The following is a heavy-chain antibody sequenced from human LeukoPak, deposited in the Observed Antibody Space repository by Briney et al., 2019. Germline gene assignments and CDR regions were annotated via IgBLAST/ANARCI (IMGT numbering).Heavy chain of an antibody. D-gene: IGHD3-22*01. CDR2: IWYDGSNK. CDR3: ARGRGYDSGTYNYAFSDY. CDR1: GFTFSSYG. V-gene: IGHV3-33*08. J-gene: IGHJ4*02. Sequence: HPGRSLRLSCAASGFTFSSYGMHWVRQAPGKGLEWVAVIWYDGSNKYYADSVKGRFTISRDNSKNTLYLQMNSLRAEDTAVYYCARGRGYDSGTYNYAFSDYWGQGTLVTVSS.